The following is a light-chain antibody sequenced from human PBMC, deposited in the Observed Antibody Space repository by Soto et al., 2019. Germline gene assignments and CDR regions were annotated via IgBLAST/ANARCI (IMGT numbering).Light chain of an antibody. CDR1: SGYSTYG. CDR2: LNSDGSH. Sequence: QPVLTQSPSASASLGASVKLTCTLSSGYSTYGIAWHQQQPEKGPRFLMKLNSDGSHNKGDGIPDRFSGSSSGAERYLTISSHQLEDEADYYCQTWGTGIWVFGGGPKLAVL. V-gene: IGLV4-69*01. J-gene: IGLJ3*02. CDR3: QTWGTGIWV.